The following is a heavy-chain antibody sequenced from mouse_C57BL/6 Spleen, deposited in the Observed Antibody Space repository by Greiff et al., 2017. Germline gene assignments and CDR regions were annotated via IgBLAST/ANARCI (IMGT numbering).Heavy chain of an antibody. CDR2: INPNNGGT. Sequence: EVQLQQSGPELVKPGASVKISCKASGYTFTDYYMNWVKQSHGKSLEWIGDINPNNGGTSYNQKFKGKATLTVDKSSSTAYMELRSLTSEDSAVYYCARWTVVDWYFDVWGTGTTVTVSS. CDR3: ARWTVVDWYFDV. V-gene: IGHV1-26*01. CDR1: GYTFTDYY. D-gene: IGHD1-1*01. J-gene: IGHJ1*03.